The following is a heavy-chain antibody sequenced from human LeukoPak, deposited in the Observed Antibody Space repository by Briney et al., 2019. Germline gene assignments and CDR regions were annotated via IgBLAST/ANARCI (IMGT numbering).Heavy chain of an antibody. J-gene: IGHJ5*02. Sequence: SETLSLTCTVSGGSVSSYYWSWIRQPPGKGLEWIGYIFYSGITNYNPSLKSRVIISVDTSKNQFSLKLTSVIAADTAVYYCARGKRGYYDFWSGYYRGQNWFDPWGQGTLVTVSS. CDR2: IFYSGIT. V-gene: IGHV4-59*02. CDR1: GGSVSSYY. D-gene: IGHD3-3*01. CDR3: ARGKRGYYDFWSGYYRGQNWFDP.